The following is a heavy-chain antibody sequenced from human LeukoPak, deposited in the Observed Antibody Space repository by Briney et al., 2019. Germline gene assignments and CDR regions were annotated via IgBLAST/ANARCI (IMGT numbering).Heavy chain of an antibody. CDR2: IYTSGST. CDR3: ARDDPILIGSGSYPWFAP. J-gene: IGHJ5*02. V-gene: IGHV4-4*07. Sequence: PSETLSLTCTVSGGSISSYYWSWIRQPAGKGLEWIGRIYTSGSTNYNPSLKSRVTMSVDTSKNQFSLKLSSVTAADTAVYYCARDDPILIGSGSYPWFAPGARGTLVTFS. D-gene: IGHD3-10*01. CDR1: GGSISSYY.